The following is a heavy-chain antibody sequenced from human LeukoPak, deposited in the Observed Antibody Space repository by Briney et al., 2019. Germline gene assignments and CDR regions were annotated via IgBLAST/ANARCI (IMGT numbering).Heavy chain of an antibody. Sequence: PGGSLRLSCAASGFTFSSYWMSWVRQAPGKGLEWVANIKQDGSEKYYVDSVKGRFTISRDNSKNTLYLQMNSLRAEYTAVYYCARAKHKWDTDAFDIWGQGTMVTVSS. CDR3: ARAKHKWDTDAFDI. V-gene: IGHV3-7*03. D-gene: IGHD1-26*01. J-gene: IGHJ3*02. CDR1: GFTFSSYW. CDR2: IKQDGSEK.